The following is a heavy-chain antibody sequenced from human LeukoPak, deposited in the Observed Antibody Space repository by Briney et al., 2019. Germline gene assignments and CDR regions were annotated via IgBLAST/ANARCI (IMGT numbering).Heavy chain of an antibody. CDR3: ARGVPVSSGYYYLVNWFDP. J-gene: IGHJ5*02. Sequence: SETLSLTCAVYGGSFSGYYWSWIRQPPGKGLEWIGEIKHSGSTNYNPSLKSRVTIPVDTSKNQFSLKLSSVTAADTAVYYCARGVPVSSGYYYLVNWFDPWGQGTLVTVSS. V-gene: IGHV4-34*01. CDR1: GGSFSGYY. D-gene: IGHD3-22*01. CDR2: IKHSGST.